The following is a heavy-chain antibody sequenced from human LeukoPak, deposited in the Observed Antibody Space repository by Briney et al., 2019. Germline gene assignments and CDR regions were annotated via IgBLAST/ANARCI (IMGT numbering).Heavy chain of an antibody. V-gene: IGHV4-39*01. Sequence: SETLSLTCTVSGGSISSSSYYWGWIRQPPGKGLEWIGSIYYSGSTYYNPSLKSRVTISVDTSKNQFSLKLSSVTAADTAVYCCARQVGDSGYDSEYFDYWGQGTLVTVSS. J-gene: IGHJ4*02. CDR3: ARQVGDSGYDSEYFDY. D-gene: IGHD5-12*01. CDR2: IYYSGST. CDR1: GGSISSSSYY.